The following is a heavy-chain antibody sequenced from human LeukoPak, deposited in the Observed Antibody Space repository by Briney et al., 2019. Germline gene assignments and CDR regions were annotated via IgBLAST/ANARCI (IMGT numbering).Heavy chain of an antibody. Sequence: ASVKVSCKASGGTFSSYAISWVRQAPGQGLEWMGWINPNSGGTNYAQKFQGRVTMTRDTSISTAYMELSRLRSDDTAVYYCARARLRCFDYWGQGTLVTVSS. D-gene: IGHD4-17*01. CDR2: INPNSGGT. J-gene: IGHJ4*02. V-gene: IGHV1-2*02. CDR1: GGTFSSYA. CDR3: ARARLRCFDY.